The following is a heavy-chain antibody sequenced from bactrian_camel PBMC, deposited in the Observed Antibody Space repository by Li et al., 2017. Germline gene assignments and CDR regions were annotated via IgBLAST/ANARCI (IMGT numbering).Heavy chain of an antibody. V-gene: IGHV3S53*01. Sequence: ASGNTYTSSCMGWFRQAPGKERERVARIDSDGAIRYADSVKGRFTIANGQAKHTLYQQMNSLNPDDTATYYCAADRKTALFSFFFNDTATTEIYT. CDR2: IDSDGAI. D-gene: IGHD2*01. CDR1: GNTYTSSC.